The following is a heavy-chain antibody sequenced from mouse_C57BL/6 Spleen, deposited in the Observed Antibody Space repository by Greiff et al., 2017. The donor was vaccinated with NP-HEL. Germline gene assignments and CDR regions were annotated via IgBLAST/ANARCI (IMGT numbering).Heavy chain of an antibody. V-gene: IGHV2-2*01. CDR1: GFSLTSYG. CDR2: IWSGGST. J-gene: IGHJ1*03. Sequence: VKLMESGPGLVQPSQSLSITCTVSGFSLTSYGVHWVRQSPGKGLEWLGVIWSGGSTDYNAAFISRLSISKDNSKSQVFFKMNSLQADDTAIYYCARNFGYDVGWYFDVWGTGTTVTVSS. D-gene: IGHD2-2*01. CDR3: ARNFGYDVGWYFDV.